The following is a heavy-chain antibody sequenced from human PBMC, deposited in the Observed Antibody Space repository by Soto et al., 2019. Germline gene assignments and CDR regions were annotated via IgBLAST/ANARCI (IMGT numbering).Heavy chain of an antibody. Sequence: PGGSLRLSCAASGFTFSSYEMNWVRQAPGKGLEWVSYISSSGSTIYYADSVKGRFTISRDNAKNSLYLQMNSLRAEDTAVYYCARDLYRDSEGFDYWGQGTLVTVSS. V-gene: IGHV3-48*03. J-gene: IGHJ4*02. CDR1: GFTFSSYE. CDR3: ARDLYRDSEGFDY. D-gene: IGHD4-17*01. CDR2: ISSSGSTI.